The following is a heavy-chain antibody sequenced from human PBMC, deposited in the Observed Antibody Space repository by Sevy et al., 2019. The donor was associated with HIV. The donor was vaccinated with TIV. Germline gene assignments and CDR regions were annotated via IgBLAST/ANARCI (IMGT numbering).Heavy chain of an antibody. Sequence: GGSLRLSCEGSGFTFRSYEMNWVRQAPGKGLEWISYIYASGSPIYYSDSVRGRFTISRDDAKNSLYLQMDGLRVDDTATYYCARKVGYYYYYGMDVWGQGTTVTVSS. CDR1: GFTFRSYE. CDR3: ARKVGYYYYYGMDV. CDR2: IYASGSPI. V-gene: IGHV3-48*03. J-gene: IGHJ6*02.